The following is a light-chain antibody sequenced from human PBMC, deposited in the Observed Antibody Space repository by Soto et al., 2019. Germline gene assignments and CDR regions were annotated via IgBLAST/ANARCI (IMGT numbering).Light chain of an antibody. Sequence: QSVLTQPPSVSGAPGQRVTISCTGSNSNIGAGYDVHWYQQFPGTAPKLLIYGNINRPSGVPDRFSGSKSGPSASLAITGLQAEDEADYYCQSYDSRLSNYVFGCGTKLTVL. CDR1: NSNIGAGYD. J-gene: IGLJ1*01. V-gene: IGLV1-40*01. CDR2: GNI. CDR3: QSYDSRLSNYV.